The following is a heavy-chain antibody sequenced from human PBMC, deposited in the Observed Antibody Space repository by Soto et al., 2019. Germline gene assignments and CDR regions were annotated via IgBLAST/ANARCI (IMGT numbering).Heavy chain of an antibody. J-gene: IGHJ4*02. CDR1: GGGIRSSSWY. CDR2: IYYSGST. Sequence: AETRSLRCTVSGGGIRSSSWYWGGRRQGAGGGLEWIGSIYYSGSTYYNPSLKSRVTISVDTSKNQFSLKLSSVTAADTAVYYCARHARLWFGELLPPAYDYWGQGTLPTVSS. CDR3: ARHARLWFGELLPPAYDY. D-gene: IGHD3-10*01. V-gene: IGHV4-39*01.